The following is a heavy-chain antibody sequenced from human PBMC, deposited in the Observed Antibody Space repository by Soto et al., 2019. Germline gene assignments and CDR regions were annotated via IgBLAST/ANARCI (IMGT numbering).Heavy chain of an antibody. D-gene: IGHD6-13*01. CDR1: GFTFSSYG. CDR2: ISHDGSNK. CDR3: AKAKYSSSWYSYGMDV. J-gene: IGHJ6*02. V-gene: IGHV3-30*18. Sequence: QVQLXXSGXGVXQPGXXXRLSCAASGFTFSSYGMHWVRQAPGKGLEWVAVISHDGSNKYYADSVKGRFTISRDNSKNTLYLQMNSLRAEDTAVYYCAKAKYSSSWYSYGMDVWGQGTTVTVSS.